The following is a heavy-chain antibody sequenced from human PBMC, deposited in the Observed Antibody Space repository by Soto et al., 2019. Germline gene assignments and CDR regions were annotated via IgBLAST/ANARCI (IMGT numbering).Heavy chain of an antibody. CDR1: GFTFSSYA. V-gene: IGHV3-30-3*01. J-gene: IGHJ5*02. Sequence: PGGSLRLSCAASGFTFSSYAMHWVRQAPGKGLEWVAVISYDGSNKYYADSVKGRFTISRDNSKNTLYLQMNSLRAEDTAVYYCARDLGDFWSGYYTAWGQGTLVTVSS. D-gene: IGHD3-3*01. CDR2: ISYDGSNK. CDR3: ARDLGDFWSGYYTA.